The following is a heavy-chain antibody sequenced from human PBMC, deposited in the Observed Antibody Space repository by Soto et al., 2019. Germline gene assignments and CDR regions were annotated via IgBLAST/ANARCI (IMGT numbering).Heavy chain of an antibody. V-gene: IGHV4-59*01. Sequence: SETLSLTCTVSGGSISSYYWSWIRQPPGKGLEWIGYIYYSGSTDYNPSLRSRVTISVDTSKNQFSLNLRSVTAADTAVYYCARSGASGSSGGYYYFYYGLDVWGQGTTVTVSS. J-gene: IGHJ6*02. D-gene: IGHD6-19*01. CDR3: ARSGASGSSGGYYYFYYGLDV. CDR2: IYYSGST. CDR1: GGSISSYY.